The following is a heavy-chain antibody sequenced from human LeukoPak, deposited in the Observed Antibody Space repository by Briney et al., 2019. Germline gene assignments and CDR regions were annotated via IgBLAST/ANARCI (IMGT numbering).Heavy chain of an antibody. Sequence: GGSLRLSCAASGFTFSSYEMNWVRQAPGKGLEWVSDISSSGSTIYYAASVKGRFTISRDNAKNSLYLQMNSLRAEDTGVYYCARGSRITMFGVVKFDYWGPGTLVTVSS. D-gene: IGHD3-3*01. CDR2: ISSSGSTI. V-gene: IGHV3-48*03. J-gene: IGHJ4*02. CDR3: ARGSRITMFGVVKFDY. CDR1: GFTFSSYE.